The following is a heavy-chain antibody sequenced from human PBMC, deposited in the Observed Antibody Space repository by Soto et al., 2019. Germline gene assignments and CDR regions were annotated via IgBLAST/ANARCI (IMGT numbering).Heavy chain of an antibody. CDR2: IYPDGNGK. D-gene: IGHD3-9*01. CDR3: ARDRDWAFDY. J-gene: IGHJ4*02. CDR1: GFTFSSHT. V-gene: IGHV3-30-3*01. Sequence: GGSLRLSCVASGFTFSSHTMHWVRQAPGKGLEWVTFIYPDGNGKYYTDSVKGRFTTSRDNTQNSLFLIMNSLRAEDTAVYYCARDRDWAFDYWGQGTLVTVSS.